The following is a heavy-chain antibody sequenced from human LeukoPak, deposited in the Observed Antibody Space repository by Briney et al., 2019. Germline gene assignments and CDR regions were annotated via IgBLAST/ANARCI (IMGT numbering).Heavy chain of an antibody. CDR3: ARRIAVAGTPGYFDY. CDR2: INPNSGGT. Sequence: ASVKVSCKASGYTFTGYYMHWVRQAPGQGLEWMGWINPNSGGTNYAQKFQGRVTMTRDTSISTAYVELSRLRSDDTAVYYCARRIAVAGTPGYFDYWGQGTLVTVSS. J-gene: IGHJ4*02. CDR1: GYTFTGYY. D-gene: IGHD6-19*01. V-gene: IGHV1-2*02.